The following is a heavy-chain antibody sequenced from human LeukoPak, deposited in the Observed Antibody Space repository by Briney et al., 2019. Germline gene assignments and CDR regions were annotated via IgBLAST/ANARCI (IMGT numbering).Heavy chain of an antibody. D-gene: IGHD3-22*01. V-gene: IGHV5-51*01. J-gene: IGHJ4*02. Sequence: GESLKISCKGSGYSFATHWIAWVRQMPGKGLEWMGVIHPGDSDTRYSPSFQGQVTISADKSINTAYLQWSSLKASDTAMYFCARTTLPPYYYDSSTYDYWGQGTLVTVSS. CDR1: GYSFATHW. CDR3: ARTTLPPYYYDSSTYDY. CDR2: IHPGDSDT.